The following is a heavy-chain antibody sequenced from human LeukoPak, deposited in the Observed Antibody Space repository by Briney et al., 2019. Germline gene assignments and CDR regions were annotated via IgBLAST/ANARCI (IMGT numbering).Heavy chain of an antibody. D-gene: IGHD3-10*01. Sequence: PGGSLRLSCAASGFTFSSYNRNWVRQAPGKGLEWVSSISISGSYIHYADSVKGRFTISRDNAKNSLYLQMNSLGADDTAVYYCARGADYGSPSYYRDYWGQGTLVTVSS. J-gene: IGHJ4*02. V-gene: IGHV3-21*01. CDR2: ISISGSYI. CDR1: GFTFSSYN. CDR3: ARGADYGSPSYYRDY.